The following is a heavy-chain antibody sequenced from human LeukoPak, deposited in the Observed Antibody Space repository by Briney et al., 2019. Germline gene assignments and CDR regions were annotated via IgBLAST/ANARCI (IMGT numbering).Heavy chain of an antibody. D-gene: IGHD3-10*01. CDR2: IWYDGSNK. V-gene: IGHV3-33*03. J-gene: IGHJ6*02. CDR3: AKGFRSYPYYYYGMDV. Sequence: GRSLRLSCAASGFTFSSYGMHWVRQAPGKGLEWVAVIWYDGSNKYYADSVKGRFTISRDNAKNSLYLQMNSLRAEDTALYYCAKGFRSYPYYYYGMDVWGQGTTVTVSS. CDR1: GFTFSSYG.